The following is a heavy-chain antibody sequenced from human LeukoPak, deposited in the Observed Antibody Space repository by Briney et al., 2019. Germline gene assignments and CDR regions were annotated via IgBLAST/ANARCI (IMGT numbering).Heavy chain of an antibody. CDR3: ARGFNWNGGDFDY. Sequence: GGSLRLSCAASGFTFDDYAMHWVRQAPGKGLEWVSGISWNSGSIGYADSVKGRFTISRDNAKNSLYLQMNSLRAEDTALYYCARGFNWNGGDFDYWGQGTLVTVSS. V-gene: IGHV3-9*01. D-gene: IGHD1-20*01. J-gene: IGHJ4*02. CDR2: ISWNSGSI. CDR1: GFTFDDYA.